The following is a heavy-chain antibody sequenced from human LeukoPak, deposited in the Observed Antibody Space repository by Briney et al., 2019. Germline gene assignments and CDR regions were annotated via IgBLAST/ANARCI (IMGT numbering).Heavy chain of an antibody. Sequence: SVKVSCKASGGTFSSYAISWVRQAPGQGLEWMGRIIPILGIANYAQKFQGRVTITADKSTSTAYMELSSLRSEDTAVYYCARDPYWSSTRCYDGDYWGQGNMVTVSS. V-gene: IGHV1-69*04. J-gene: IGHJ4*02. D-gene: IGHD2-2*01. CDR1: GGTFSSYA. CDR3: ARDPYWSSTRCYDGDY. CDR2: IIPILGIA.